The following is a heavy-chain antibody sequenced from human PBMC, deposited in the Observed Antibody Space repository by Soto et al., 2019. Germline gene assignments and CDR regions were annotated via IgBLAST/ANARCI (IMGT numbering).Heavy chain of an antibody. V-gene: IGHV4-4*02. CDR2: IYHSGST. D-gene: IGHD2-15*01. CDR1: GGSISSSNW. J-gene: IGHJ4*02. Sequence: QVQLHESGPGLVKPSGTLSLTCAVSGGSISSSNWWTWVRQPPGKGLEWIGEIYHSGSTNHNPSLKSRVTISVDTSKNQFSLKLNSVTAADTAVYYCARGERSCFFDSWGQGTLVTVSS. CDR3: ARGERSCFFDS.